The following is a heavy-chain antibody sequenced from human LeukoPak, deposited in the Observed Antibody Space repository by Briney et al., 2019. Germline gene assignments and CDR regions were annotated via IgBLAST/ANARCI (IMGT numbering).Heavy chain of an antibody. V-gene: IGHV3-30*02. Sequence: QPGRSLRLSCAASGFTFSSYGMHWVRQAPGKGLEWVAFIRYDGSNKYYADSVKGRFTISRDNSKNTLYLQMNSLRAEDTAVYYCAKGLRILTGYYSPKGMPDYWGQGTLVTVSS. CDR1: GFTFSSYG. D-gene: IGHD3-9*01. CDR2: IRYDGSNK. J-gene: IGHJ4*02. CDR3: AKGLRILTGYYSPKGMPDY.